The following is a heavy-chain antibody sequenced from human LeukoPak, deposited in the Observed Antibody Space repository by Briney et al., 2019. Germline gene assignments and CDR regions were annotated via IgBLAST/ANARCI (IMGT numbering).Heavy chain of an antibody. J-gene: IGHJ4*02. CDR2: ISSSSSTI. V-gene: IGHV3-48*01. Sequence: GGSLRLSCAASGLTISSYSMNWVRQAPGKGLQWVSYISSSSSTIYYADSVKGRFTISRDNAKNSLYLQMNSLRAEDTAVYYCAKGGYKYDSSGHNYFDYWGQGTLVTVSS. CDR3: AKGGYKYDSSGHNYFDY. D-gene: IGHD3-22*01. CDR1: GLTISSYS.